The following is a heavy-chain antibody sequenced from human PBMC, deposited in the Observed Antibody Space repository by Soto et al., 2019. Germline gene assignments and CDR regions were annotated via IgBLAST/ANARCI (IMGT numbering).Heavy chain of an antibody. Sequence: PGGSLRLSCAASGFTFSSYAMHWVRQAPGKGLEWVAVISYDGSNKYYADSVKGRFTISRDNSKNTLYLQMNSLRAEDTAVYYCARAPYYYDSSGYQYWGQGTLVTVS. CDR3: ARAPYYYDSSGYQY. J-gene: IGHJ4*02. CDR1: GFTFSSYA. CDR2: ISYDGSNK. D-gene: IGHD3-22*01. V-gene: IGHV3-30-3*01.